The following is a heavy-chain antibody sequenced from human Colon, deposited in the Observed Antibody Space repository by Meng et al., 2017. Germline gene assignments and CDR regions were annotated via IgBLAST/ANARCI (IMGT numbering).Heavy chain of an antibody. D-gene: IGHD6-19*01. V-gene: IGHV4-61*08. J-gene: IGHJ4*02. Sequence: VQLRKSGPGLVRPSETLSLTGTVSGGSGTITGYYWSWIRQSPGKGLEWIGYIYYTGTTNYNPSLKSRVTISVDTSKNQFSLKLSSVTPADTAVYFCARDNLLTSGSRFCFDYWGQGALVTVSS. CDR1: GGSGTITGYY. CDR2: IYYTGTT. CDR3: ARDNLLTSGSRFCFDY.